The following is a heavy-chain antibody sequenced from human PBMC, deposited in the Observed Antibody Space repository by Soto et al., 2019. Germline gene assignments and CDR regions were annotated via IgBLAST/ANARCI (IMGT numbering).Heavy chain of an antibody. J-gene: IGHJ4*02. CDR2: MYNSERT. D-gene: IGHD1-1*01. Sequence: PSETLSLTCTVSGGSISGYYWSWIRQPAGKGLEWIWRMYNSERTNYNPSLKSRVTMSMDTSKNQFSLKLTSVTAADTAVYFCAREPLDNSYFHXWGQGTLVTGSX. CDR3: AREPLDNSYFHX. CDR1: GGSISGYY. V-gene: IGHV4-4*07.